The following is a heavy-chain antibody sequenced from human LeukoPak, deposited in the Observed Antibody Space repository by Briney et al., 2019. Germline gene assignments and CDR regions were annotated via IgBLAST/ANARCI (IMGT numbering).Heavy chain of an antibody. V-gene: IGHV3-33*01. J-gene: IGHJ4*02. CDR1: GFIFSSYG. Sequence: GGSLRLSCAASGFIFSSYGMHWVRQAPGKGLEWVAVIWYDGSNKYYADSVKGRFTISRDNSKNTLYLQMNSLRAEDTAVYYCATHALVAGPWYFDYWGQGTLVTVSS. CDR3: ATHALVAGPWYFDY. D-gene: IGHD6-19*01. CDR2: IWYDGSNK.